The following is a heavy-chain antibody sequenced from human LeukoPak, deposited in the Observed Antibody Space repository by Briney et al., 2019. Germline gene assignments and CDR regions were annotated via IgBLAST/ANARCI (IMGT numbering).Heavy chain of an antibody. CDR1: GFTFSSYS. D-gene: IGHD3-9*01. J-gene: IGHJ5*02. V-gene: IGHV3-21*01. CDR3: ARTITICPRGGFDP. CDR2: ISSSSSYI. Sequence: PGGSLRLSCAASGFTFSSYSMNWVRHAPGKGLEWVTSISSSSSYIYYADSVKGRFTISRDNAKNSLYLQMNSLRAEDTAVYYCARTITICPRGGFDPWGQGTLVTVSS.